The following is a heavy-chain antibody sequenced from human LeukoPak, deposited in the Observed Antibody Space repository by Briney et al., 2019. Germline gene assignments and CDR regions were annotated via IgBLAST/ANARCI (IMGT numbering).Heavy chain of an antibody. J-gene: IGHJ6*03. CDR1: GGSISSSNYY. D-gene: IGHD3-10*01. CDR3: ARRLGRKFGERFYYYHYMDV. Sequence: SETLSLTCSVSGGSISSSNYYWDWIRQPPGKGLEWIGSIYSSGSTYYNPSLKSRVTLSVDTSKNLVSLRLNSVTAADTAVYYCARRLGRKFGERFYYYHYMDVWGKGTTVTISS. CDR2: IYSSGST. V-gene: IGHV4-39*07.